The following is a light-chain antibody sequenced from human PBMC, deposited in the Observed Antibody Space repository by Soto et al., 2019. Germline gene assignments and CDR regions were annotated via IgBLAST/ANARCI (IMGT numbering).Light chain of an antibody. V-gene: IGKV3-20*01. CDR1: QSVSSSY. Sequence: EIVLTQSPGTLSLSPGERATLSCRASQSVSSSYLAWYQQKPGQAPRLLIFGASTRATDIPDRFSGSGSGTDVTLTISRLEPEDFAVYYCQQYDSSSYTFGQGTKLQIK. CDR2: GAS. J-gene: IGKJ2*01. CDR3: QQYDSSSYT.